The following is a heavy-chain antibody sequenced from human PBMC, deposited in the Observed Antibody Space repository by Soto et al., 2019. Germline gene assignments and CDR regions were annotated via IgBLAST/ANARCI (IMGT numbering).Heavy chain of an antibody. Sequence: PSETLSLTCAVSGGSVNSSNWWSWVRQPPGKGLEWIGEIYHSGSTNSNPSLRSRVTISVDKSKNQFSLKMNSVTAADTAVYYCARDTSSTSLRAEYFQFWGQGTQVT. D-gene: IGHD6-13*01. CDR1: GGSVNSSNW. V-gene: IGHV4-4*02. CDR3: ARDTSSTSLRAEYFQF. J-gene: IGHJ1*01. CDR2: IYHSGST.